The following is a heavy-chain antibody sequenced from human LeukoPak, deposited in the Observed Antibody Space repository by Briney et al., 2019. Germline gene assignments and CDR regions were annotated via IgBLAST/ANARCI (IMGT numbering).Heavy chain of an antibody. V-gene: IGHV3-7*01. J-gene: IGHJ4*02. Sequence: TGGSLRLSCVASGFTFSSYWMSGVRQAPGKGLEWVANIKQDGSDKYYVDSLKGRFTISRDNAKNSLYLQMNSLRAEDTAVYYCARDLGRPGGYWGQGTLVTASS. D-gene: IGHD1-14*01. CDR1: GFTFSSYW. CDR2: IKQDGSDK. CDR3: ARDLGRPGGY.